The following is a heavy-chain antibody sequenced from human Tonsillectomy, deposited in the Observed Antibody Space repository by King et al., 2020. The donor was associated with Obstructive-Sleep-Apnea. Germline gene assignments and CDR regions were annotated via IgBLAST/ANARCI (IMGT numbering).Heavy chain of an antibody. CDR1: GGSISSYY. V-gene: IGHV4-59*08. J-gene: IGHJ4*02. Sequence: VQLQESGPGLVKPSETLSLTCTVSGGSISSYYWSWIRQPPGKGLEWIGYIYYSGSTNYNPSLKSRVTISVDTSKNQFSLKLSSVTAADTAVYYCARHRHYDILTGSPIDYWGQGTLVTVSS. CDR3: ARHRHYDILTGSPIDY. CDR2: IYYSGST. D-gene: IGHD3-9*01.